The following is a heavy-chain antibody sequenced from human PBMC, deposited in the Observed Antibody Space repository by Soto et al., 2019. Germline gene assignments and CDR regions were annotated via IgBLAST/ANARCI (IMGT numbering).Heavy chain of an antibody. V-gene: IGHV4-30-2*01. Sequence: PSETLPLTCTISVDSISSGGYSLSWIRQPPGKGLEWIGYIFHSWSTYYNPSLKSRATISLDRSKNQFSLALRFVTAADTAVYYCARAPNGYTRSWSYFDLWGRGTLVT. CDR1: VDSISSGGYS. CDR3: ARAPNGYTRSWSYFDL. D-gene: IGHD2-15*01. CDR2: IFHSWST. J-gene: IGHJ2*01.